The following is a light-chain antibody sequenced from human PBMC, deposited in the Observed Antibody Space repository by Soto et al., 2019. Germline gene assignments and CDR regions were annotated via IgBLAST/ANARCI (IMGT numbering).Light chain of an antibody. CDR3: QQRSNWPIT. CDR1: QGIRND. Sequence: AIQMTQSPSSLSASVGDRVTITCRASQGIRNDLGWYQQKPGKAPNLLIYAASSLQSGVPSTFSGSGSGTDFTLTISSLEPEDFAVYYCQQRSNWPITFGQGTRLEIK. V-gene: IGKV1-6*01. J-gene: IGKJ5*01. CDR2: AAS.